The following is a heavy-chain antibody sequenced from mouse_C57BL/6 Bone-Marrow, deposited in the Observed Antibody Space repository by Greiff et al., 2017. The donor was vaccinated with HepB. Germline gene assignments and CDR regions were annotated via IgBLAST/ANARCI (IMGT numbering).Heavy chain of an antibody. CDR3: ASPTVITSYAMDY. J-gene: IGHJ4*01. D-gene: IGHD1-1*01. V-gene: IGHV5-12*01. CDR2: ISNGGGST. CDR1: GFTFSDYY. Sequence: EVKLMESGGGLVQPGGSLKLSCAASGFTFSDYYMYWVRQTPEKRLEWVAYISNGGGSTYYPDTVKGRFTISRDNAKNTLYLQMSRLKSEDTAMYYCASPTVITSYAMDYWGQGTSVTVSS.